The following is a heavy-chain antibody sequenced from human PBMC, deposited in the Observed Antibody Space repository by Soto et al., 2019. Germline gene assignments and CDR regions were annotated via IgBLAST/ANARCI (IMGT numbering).Heavy chain of an antibody. CDR3: ARDPFGGGTPLGY. Sequence: EAQLVESGGGLVQPGGSLRLSCAASGFTVSNNYMNWVRQAPGKGLEWVSLIYSGGDTSYADSVKGRFTISRDNSKNTLYLQMNSLRAEDTAVYYCARDPFGGGTPLGYWGQGTLVTVSS. D-gene: IGHD3-3*01. CDR1: GFTVSNNY. CDR2: IYSGGDT. J-gene: IGHJ4*02. V-gene: IGHV3-66*01.